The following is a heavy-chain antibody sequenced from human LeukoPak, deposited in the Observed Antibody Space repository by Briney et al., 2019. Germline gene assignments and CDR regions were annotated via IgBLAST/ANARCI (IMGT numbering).Heavy chain of an antibody. CDR1: GFTFSSYA. CDR2: ISGSGGST. V-gene: IGHV3-23*01. Sequence: GGSLRLSCAASGFTFSSYAMSWVRQAPGKGLEWVSAISGSGGSTYYADSVKGRFTISRDNSKNTLYLQMNSLRAEDTAVCYCAKLSDSSWYYFDYWGQGTLVTVSS. J-gene: IGHJ4*02. D-gene: IGHD6-13*01. CDR3: AKLSDSSWYYFDY.